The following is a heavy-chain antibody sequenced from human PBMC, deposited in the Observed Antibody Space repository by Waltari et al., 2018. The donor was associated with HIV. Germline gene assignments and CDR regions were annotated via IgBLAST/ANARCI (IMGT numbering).Heavy chain of an antibody. CDR3: ASASRDTAMGAFDI. Sequence: CKASGGTFSNSAINWVRQAPGQGLEWMGGIIPIFGSPNYAQKFQGRVTITADESTSTVYMKLSSLRSEDTAVYYCASASRDTAMGAFDIWGQGTMVTVSS. D-gene: IGHD5-18*01. CDR1: GGTFSNSA. CDR2: IIPIFGSP. V-gene: IGHV1-69*01. J-gene: IGHJ3*02.